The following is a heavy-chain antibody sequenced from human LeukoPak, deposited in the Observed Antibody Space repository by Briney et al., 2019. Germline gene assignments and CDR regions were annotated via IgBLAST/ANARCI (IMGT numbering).Heavy chain of an antibody. CDR1: GGSISSGGYY. J-gene: IGHJ6*03. D-gene: IGHD6-25*01. CDR3: ARERGGYYYYMDV. V-gene: IGHV4-31*03. CDR2: IYYSGST. Sequence: SETLSLTCTVSGGSISSGGYYWSWIRQHPGKGLEWIGYIYYSGSTYYNPSLKSRVTISVDTSKNQFSLKLSSVTAADTAVYYCARERGGYYYYMDVWGQGTLVTVSS.